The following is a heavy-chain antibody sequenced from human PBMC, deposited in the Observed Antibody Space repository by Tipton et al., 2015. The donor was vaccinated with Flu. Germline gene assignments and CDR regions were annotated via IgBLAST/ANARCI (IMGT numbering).Heavy chain of an antibody. V-gene: IGHV3-7*01. J-gene: IGHJ6*02. D-gene: IGHD3-22*01. CDR1: GFTFGNHW. CDR3: ARDHMARRESIDYDSSGYDRYYYYYGMDV. Sequence: SLRLSCAASGFTFGNHWMSWVRQAPGKGLEWVANMHPVGSEKYYVDSVKGRFTISRDNAKNTLYLEMNGLRAEDTAVYYCARDHMARRESIDYDSSGYDRYYYYYGMDVWGQGTTVIVSS. CDR2: MHPVGSEK.